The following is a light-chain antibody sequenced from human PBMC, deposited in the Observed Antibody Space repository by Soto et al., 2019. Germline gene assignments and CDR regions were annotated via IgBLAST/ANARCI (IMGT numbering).Light chain of an antibody. CDR3: CSYAGSSTYV. CDR1: SSDVGNYNL. J-gene: IGLJ1*01. CDR2: EDT. V-gene: IGLV2-23*01. Sequence: QSVLTQPASVSGSAGQSITISCTETSSDVGNYNLVSWYLHHPGKAPKLLIYEDTKRPSGVSNRFSGSRSGNTASLTVSGLQAEDETDYYCCSYAGSSTYVFGTGTKLTVL.